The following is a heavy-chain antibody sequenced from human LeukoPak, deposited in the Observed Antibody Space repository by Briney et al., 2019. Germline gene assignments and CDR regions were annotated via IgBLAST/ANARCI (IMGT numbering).Heavy chain of an antibody. CDR3: ARDNYSRDPPHFDY. J-gene: IGHJ4*02. D-gene: IGHD2-21*01. CDR1: GYSFSTHW. V-gene: IGHV1-46*01. CDR2: INPSGGFT. Sequence: ASVKVSCKASGYSFSTHWMHWVRQAPGQGLEWMGIINPSGGFTSYAQKLQGRVTVTRDMSTSTVYMELSNLRSEDTAVYYCARDNYSRDPPHFDYWGQGTLVTVPS.